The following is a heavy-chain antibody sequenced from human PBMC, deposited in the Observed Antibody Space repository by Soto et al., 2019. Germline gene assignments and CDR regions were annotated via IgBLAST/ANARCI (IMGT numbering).Heavy chain of an antibody. V-gene: IGHV1-46*01. D-gene: IGHD6-25*01. CDR2: VNPSGGST. CDR1: GNTFTSCY. J-gene: IGHJ3*02. Sequence: ASVKVSCKASGNTFTSCYMHWVRQAPGQGPEWMGLVNPSGGSTYYAQKFRGRVTMTRDTSTSTLYMELSSLRFDDTAGYYCACFITASGTHDAFDIWGQGTMVTVSS. CDR3: ACFITASGTHDAFDI.